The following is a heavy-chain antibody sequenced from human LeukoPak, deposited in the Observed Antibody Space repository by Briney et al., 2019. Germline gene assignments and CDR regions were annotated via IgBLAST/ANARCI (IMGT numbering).Heavy chain of an antibody. J-gene: IGHJ4*02. Sequence: PGRSLRLSCAASGFTFSSYGMHWVRQAPGKGLEWVAVISYDGSNKYYADSVKGRFTISRDNSKNTLYLQVNSLRAEDTAVYYCAKDLSYYDSSGYPYFDYWGQGTLVTVSS. CDR2: ISYDGSNK. D-gene: IGHD3-22*01. V-gene: IGHV3-30*18. CDR3: AKDLSYYDSSGYPYFDY. CDR1: GFTFSSYG.